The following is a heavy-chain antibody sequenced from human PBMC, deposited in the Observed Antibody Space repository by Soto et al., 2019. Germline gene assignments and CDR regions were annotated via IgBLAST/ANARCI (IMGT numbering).Heavy chain of an antibody. CDR2: ISAYNGNT. Sequence: QVQLVQSGAEVKKPGASVKVSCKASGYTFTSYGISWVRQAPGQGLKWMGWISAYNGNTNYAQKLQGRVIITTDTSTSTAYMQLRSLTSDDTAVHYCARDEVLVLRFSNDAFDIWGQGTMVTVSS. D-gene: IGHD3-3*01. J-gene: IGHJ3*02. CDR3: ARDEVLVLRFSNDAFDI. CDR1: GYTFTSYG. V-gene: IGHV1-18*01.